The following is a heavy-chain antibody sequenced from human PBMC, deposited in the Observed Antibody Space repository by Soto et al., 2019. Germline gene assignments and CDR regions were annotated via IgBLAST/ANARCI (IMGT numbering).Heavy chain of an antibody. CDR1: GFTFRSYV. Sequence: GGSLRLSCSASGFTFRSYVMHWVRQAPGKGLEYVSTINSDGSSTNYADSVKGRFTISRDNSKNMVYLQMSSLRAEDTAVYYCVKEICCSTTSCCDYWGQGTLVTSPQ. V-gene: IGHV3-64D*06. CDR2: INSDGSST. D-gene: IGHD2-2*01. CDR3: VKEICCSTTSCCDY. J-gene: IGHJ4*02.